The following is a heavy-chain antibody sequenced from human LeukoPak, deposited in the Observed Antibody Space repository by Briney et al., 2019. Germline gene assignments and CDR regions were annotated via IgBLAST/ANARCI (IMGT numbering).Heavy chain of an antibody. CDR3: ATDRQEGGSGSYWFDP. D-gene: IGHD3-10*01. Sequence: YWSWIRQSAGKGLEWIGNVDYSGSTTYNPSLKNRVTISVDTSKNQFSLELTSVTAADTAMYYCATDRQEGGSGSYWFDPWGPGTLVTVSS. J-gene: IGHJ5*02. V-gene: IGHV4-59*01. CDR2: VDYSGST. CDR1: Y.